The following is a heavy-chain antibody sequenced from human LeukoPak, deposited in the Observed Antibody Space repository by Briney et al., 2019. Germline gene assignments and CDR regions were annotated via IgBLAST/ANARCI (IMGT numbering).Heavy chain of an antibody. D-gene: IGHD1-26*01. V-gene: IGHV4-59*01. Sequence: NPSETLSLTCTVSGGSISSYLWSWIRQPPGKGLEWIGYIYYSGSTNYNPSLKSRVTILVDTSKNQFSLKVSSVTAADTAVHYCARGQYSGSCFDNWGQGSLVTVSS. CDR2: IYYSGST. CDR1: GGSISSYL. CDR3: ARGQYSGSCFDN. J-gene: IGHJ4*02.